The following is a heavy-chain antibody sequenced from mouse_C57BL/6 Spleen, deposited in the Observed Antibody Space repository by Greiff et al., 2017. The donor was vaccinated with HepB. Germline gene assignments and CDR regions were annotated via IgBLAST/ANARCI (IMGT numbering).Heavy chain of an antibody. V-gene: IGHV1-85*01. J-gene: IGHJ2*01. D-gene: IGHD2-12*01. CDR3: ARLELYGY. CDR1: GYTFTSYD. CDR2: IYPRDGST. Sequence: VHLVESGPELVKPGASVKLSCKASGYTFTSYDINWVKQRPGQGLEWIGWIYPRDGSTKYNEKFKGKATLTVDTSSSTAYMELHSLTSEDSAVYFCARLELYGYWGQGTTLTVSS.